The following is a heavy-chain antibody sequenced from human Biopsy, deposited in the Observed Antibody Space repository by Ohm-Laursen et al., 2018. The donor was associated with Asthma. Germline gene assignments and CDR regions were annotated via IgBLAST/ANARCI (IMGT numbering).Heavy chain of an antibody. CDR2: ITFDGSTQ. J-gene: IGHJ4*02. D-gene: IGHD5-24*01. CDR1: GTHFGSYN. CDR3: VKLIGVSRDGYDTFDY. V-gene: IGHV3-30-3*02. Sequence: SLRLSCAASGTHFGSYNMHWARQAPGKGLEWVAVITFDGSTQHYGDSVKGRFTISRDNSKNMLFLQMNSLRAEDTAVYYCVKLIGVSRDGYDTFDYWGQGTLVTVSS.